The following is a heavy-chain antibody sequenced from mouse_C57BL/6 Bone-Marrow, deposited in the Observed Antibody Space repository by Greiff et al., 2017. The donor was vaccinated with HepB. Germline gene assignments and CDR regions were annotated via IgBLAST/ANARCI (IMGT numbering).Heavy chain of an antibody. V-gene: IGHV5-12*01. CDR3: ARRGEYAMDY. J-gene: IGHJ4*01. Sequence: DVHLVESGGGLVQPGGSLKLSCAASGFTFSDYYMYWVRQTPEKRLEWVAYISNGGGSTYYPDTVKGRFTISRDNAKNTLYLQMSRLKSEDTAMYYCARRGEYAMDYWGQGTSVTVSS. CDR2: ISNGGGST. CDR1: GFTFSDYY.